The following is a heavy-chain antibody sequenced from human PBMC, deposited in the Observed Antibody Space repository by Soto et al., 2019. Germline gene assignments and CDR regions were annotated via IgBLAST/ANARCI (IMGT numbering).Heavy chain of an antibody. V-gene: IGHV4-39*01. CDR1: GGSISSSSYY. CDR3: ARQDRDSGSYYAYFDY. Sequence: SETLSLTCTVSGGSISSSSYYWGWIRQPPGKGLEWIGSIYYSGSIYYNPSLKSRVTISVDTSKNQFSLKLSSVTAADTAVYYCARQDRDSGSYYAYFDYWGQGTLVTVSS. J-gene: IGHJ4*02. CDR2: IYYSGSI. D-gene: IGHD1-26*01.